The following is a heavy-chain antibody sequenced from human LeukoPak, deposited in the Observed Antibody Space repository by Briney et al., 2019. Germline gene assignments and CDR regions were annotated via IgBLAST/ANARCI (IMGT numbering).Heavy chain of an antibody. CDR1: GGSFSGYY. V-gene: IGHV4-34*01. D-gene: IGHD3-10*01. CDR3: ARSIPTHYFGSGSYPFYFDF. Sequence: PSETLSLTCAVYGGSFSGYYWSWIRQPPGKGLEWIGKVNHSGTTNYNPSLKSRVTISVDKSKNQFSLKLSSVTAADTAVYYCARSIPTHYFGSGSYPFYFDFWGQGTLVTVSS. CDR2: VNHSGTT. J-gene: IGHJ4*02.